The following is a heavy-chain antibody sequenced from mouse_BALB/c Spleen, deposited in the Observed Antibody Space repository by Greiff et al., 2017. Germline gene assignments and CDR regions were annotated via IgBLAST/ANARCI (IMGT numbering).Heavy chain of an antibody. V-gene: IGHV14-3*02. J-gene: IGHJ3*01. CDR3: AREDDKAY. Sequence: EVQLQQSGAELVKPGASVKLSCTVSGFNIKDTYMHWVKQRPEQGLVWIGRIDPANGNTKYDPKFQGKATITADTSSNTAYLQLSSLTSEDTAVYYCAREDDKAYWGQGTLVTVSA. CDR1: GFNIKDTY. D-gene: IGHD2-3*01. CDR2: IDPANGNT.